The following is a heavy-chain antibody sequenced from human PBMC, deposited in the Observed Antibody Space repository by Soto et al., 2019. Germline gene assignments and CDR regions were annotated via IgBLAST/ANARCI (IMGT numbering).Heavy chain of an antibody. D-gene: IGHD6-19*01. CDR3: AKEGVAGPLGTYYGMAV. V-gene: IGHV3-23*01. Sequence: GGSLRLSCAASGFTFINYAMHWVRQAPGKGLEWGSAISGSGGSTYYADSLKGRVTVSRDNSKNTLYVQMNSVGAEDTAVYYYAKEGVAGPLGTYYGMAVWGQGPTVTVS. CDR1: GFTFINYA. CDR2: ISGSGGST. J-gene: IGHJ6*02.